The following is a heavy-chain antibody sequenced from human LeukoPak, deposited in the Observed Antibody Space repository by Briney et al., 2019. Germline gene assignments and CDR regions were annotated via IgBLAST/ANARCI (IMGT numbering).Heavy chain of an antibody. CDR1: GFIFRSYW. Sequence: GGSLRLSCAASGFIFRSYWMSWVRQAPGKGLEWVSVISGSGGTTYYADSVKGRFTISRDNSKNTLYLQMNSLRAEDTAVYYCAKDQFTIFGVVILGYWGQGTLVTVSS. D-gene: IGHD3-3*01. CDR2: ISGSGGTT. J-gene: IGHJ4*02. CDR3: AKDQFTIFGVVILGY. V-gene: IGHV3-23*01.